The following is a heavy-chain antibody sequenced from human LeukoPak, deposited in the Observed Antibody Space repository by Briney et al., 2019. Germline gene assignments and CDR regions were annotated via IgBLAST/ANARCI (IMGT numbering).Heavy chain of an antibody. V-gene: IGHV4-30-2*01. CDR1: GGSISSGGYY. Sequence: SETLSLTCTVSGGSISSGGYYWSWIRQPPGKGLEWIGYIYHSGSTYYNPSLKSRVTISVDRSKNQFSLKLSSVTAADTAVYYCARGHLIVVVTWGQGTLVTVSS. D-gene: IGHD3-22*01. J-gene: IGHJ4*02. CDR2: IYHSGST. CDR3: ARGHLIVVVT.